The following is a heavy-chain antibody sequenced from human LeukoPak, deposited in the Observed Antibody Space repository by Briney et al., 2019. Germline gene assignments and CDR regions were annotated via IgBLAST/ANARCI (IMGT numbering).Heavy chain of an antibody. CDR2: MNPNSGNT. J-gene: IGHJ4*02. Sequence: GASVKVSCKASGYTFTSYDINWVRQANGQGLEWMGWMNPNSGNTGYAQKFQGRVTMTRNTSISTAYMELSSLRSEDTAVYYCARGMMITFGGVIVHDYWGQGTLVTVSS. CDR1: GYTFTSYD. CDR3: ARGMMITFGGVIVHDY. D-gene: IGHD3-16*02. V-gene: IGHV1-8*01.